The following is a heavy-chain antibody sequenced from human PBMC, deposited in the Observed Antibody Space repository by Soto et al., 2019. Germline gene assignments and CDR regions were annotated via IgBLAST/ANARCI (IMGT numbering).Heavy chain of an antibody. D-gene: IGHD6-19*01. CDR1: GYTFTSYA. CDR2: INAGNGNT. CDR3: ARFIAVATAFDY. Sequence: ASVKVSCKASGYTFTSYAMHWVRQAPGQRLEWMGWINAGNGNTKYSQKFQGRVTITRDTSASTAHMELSSLRSEDTAVYYCARFIAVATAFDYWGQGTLVTVSS. V-gene: IGHV1-3*01. J-gene: IGHJ4*02.